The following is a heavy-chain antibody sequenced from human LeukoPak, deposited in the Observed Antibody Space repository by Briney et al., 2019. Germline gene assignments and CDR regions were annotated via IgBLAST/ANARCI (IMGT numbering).Heavy chain of an antibody. V-gene: IGHV3-7*03. CDR1: GFTFSSYW. J-gene: IGHJ4*02. D-gene: IGHD3-10*01. CDR3: AREGRFGELPLFDY. CDR2: IKQDGSEK. Sequence: PGGSLRLSCAASGFTFSSYWMSWVRQAPVKGLEWVANIKQDGSEKYYVDSVKGRFTISRDNAKNSLYLQMNSLRAEDTAVYYCAREGRFGELPLFDYWGQGTLVTVSS.